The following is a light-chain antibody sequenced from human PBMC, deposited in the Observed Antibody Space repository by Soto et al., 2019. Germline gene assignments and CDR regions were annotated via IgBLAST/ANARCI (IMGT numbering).Light chain of an antibody. V-gene: IGLV2-23*01. Sequence: QSALTQPASVSGSPGQSTTISCTGTSSDVGSYNLVSWYQQHPGKAPKLMIYEGSKRPSGVSNRFSGSKSGNTASLTISGLLAEDEADYYCCSYAGSSTWAVVGGGTKVTVL. J-gene: IGLJ2*01. CDR3: CSYAGSSTWAV. CDR2: EGS. CDR1: SSDVGSYNL.